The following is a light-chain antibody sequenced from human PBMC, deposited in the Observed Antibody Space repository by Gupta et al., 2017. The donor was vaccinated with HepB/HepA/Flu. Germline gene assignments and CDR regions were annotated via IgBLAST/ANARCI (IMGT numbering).Light chain of an antibody. Sequence: EIVLTQPPVTLSLSPGERATPACRASQSVIKNYLAWYQQKPGQPPRLLMYGASSRATGIPDRFSGSGSGTDFALNVSRLEPDDFAVYYCQQYGSSLRAFGQGTKVEIK. J-gene: IGKJ1*01. CDR3: QQYGSSLRA. CDR1: QSVIKNY. V-gene: IGKV3-20*01. CDR2: GAS.